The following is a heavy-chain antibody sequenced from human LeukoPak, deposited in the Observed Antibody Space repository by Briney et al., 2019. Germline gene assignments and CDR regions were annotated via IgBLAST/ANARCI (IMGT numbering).Heavy chain of an antibody. D-gene: IGHD3-10*01. CDR3: ARDRTYYGSGSLA. CDR1: GDSISSGDYY. Sequence: SETLSLTCTVSGDSISSGDYYWSWIRQPAGKGLEWIGRISSSGSTNYNPSLKSRVTISVDTSKNQFSLKLSSVTAADTAVYYCARDRTYYGSGSLAWGQGTLVTVSS. V-gene: IGHV4-61*02. CDR2: ISSSGST. J-gene: IGHJ5*02.